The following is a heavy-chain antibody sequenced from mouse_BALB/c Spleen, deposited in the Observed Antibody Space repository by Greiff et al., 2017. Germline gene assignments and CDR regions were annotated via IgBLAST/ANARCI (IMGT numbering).Heavy chain of an antibody. CDR1: GFTFTDYY. CDR3: ARDIHYDYDNYAMDY. J-gene: IGHJ4*01. D-gene: IGHD2-4*01. CDR2: IRNKANGYTT. V-gene: IGHV7-3*02. Sequence: EVKLVESGGGLVQPGGSLRLSCATSGFTFTDYYMSWVRQPPGKALEWLGFIRNKANGYTTEYSASVKGRFTISRDNSQSILYLQMNTLRAEDSATYYCARDIHYDYDNYAMDYWGQGTSVTVSS.